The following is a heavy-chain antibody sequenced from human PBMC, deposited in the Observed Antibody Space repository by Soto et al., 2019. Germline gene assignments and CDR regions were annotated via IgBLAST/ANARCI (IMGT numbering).Heavy chain of an antibody. V-gene: IGHV3-49*03. D-gene: IGHD3-22*01. J-gene: IGHJ4*02. CDR3: TRSITMIVVVIPADY. CDR1: GFTFGDYA. Sequence: PGGSLRLSCTASGFTFGDYAMSWFRQAPGKGLEWVGFIRSKAYGGTTEYAASVKGRFTISRDDSKSIAYLQMNSLKTEDTAVYYCTRSITMIVVVIPADYWGQGTLVTVSS. CDR2: IRSKAYGGTT.